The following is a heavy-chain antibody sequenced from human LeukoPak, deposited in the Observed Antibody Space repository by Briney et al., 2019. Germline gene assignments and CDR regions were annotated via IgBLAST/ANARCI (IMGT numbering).Heavy chain of an antibody. D-gene: IGHD3-22*01. J-gene: IGHJ3*02. CDR2: ISSSSSYI. Sequence: GGSLRLSCAASGFTFSSYSMNWVRDAPGKGVEWVSSISSSSSYIHYADSVKGRLTLSRDNAKNSLYLQMNSLRAEDTAVYYCARGARPITMIDDAFDIWGQGTMVTVSS. CDR1: GFTFSSYS. CDR3: ARGARPITMIDDAFDI. V-gene: IGHV3-21*01.